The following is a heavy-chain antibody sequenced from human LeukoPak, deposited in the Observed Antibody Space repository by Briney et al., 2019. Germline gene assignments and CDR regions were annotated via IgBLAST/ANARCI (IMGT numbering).Heavy chain of an antibody. CDR3: ARDAHRGMDV. V-gene: IGHV3-74*01. J-gene: IGHJ6*02. CDR1: GFSLSGYW. Sequence: GSLRLSCAASGFSLSGYWMHWVRQAPGKGRVWVTCIKSDGGDTLYADSVKGRFTISRDNANNMLYLQMNSLRAEDTAVYYCARDAHRGMDVWGQGTTVTVSS. CDR2: IKSDGGDT.